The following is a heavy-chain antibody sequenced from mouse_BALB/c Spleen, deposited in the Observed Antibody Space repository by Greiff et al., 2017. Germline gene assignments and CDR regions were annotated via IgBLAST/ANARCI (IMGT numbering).Heavy chain of an antibody. Sequence: QVQLQQSGPQLVRPGASVKISCKASGYSFTSYWMHWVKQRPGQGLEWIGMIDPSDSETRLNQKFKDKATLTVDKSSSTAYMQLSSPTSEDSAVYYCARHAVVATGYAMDYWGQGTSVTVSS. J-gene: IGHJ4*01. CDR2: IDPSDSET. CDR3: ARHAVVATGYAMDY. CDR1: GYSFTSYW. D-gene: IGHD1-1*01. V-gene: IGHV1S127*01.